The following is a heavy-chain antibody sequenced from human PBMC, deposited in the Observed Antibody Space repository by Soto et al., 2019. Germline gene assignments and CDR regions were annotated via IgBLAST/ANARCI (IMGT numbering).Heavy chain of an antibody. CDR1: GFTFSDYA. Sequence: EVQLLESGGGLVQPGGSLRLSCAASGFTFSDYALTWVRQAPGKGLEWVSAISGSGGSTYYAGSVKGRFTISRDNSKNTLYLRMNSLRADDTAVYYCANVPSGSYVIDYYLDYWGHRTLVTVSS. CDR2: ISGSGGST. V-gene: IGHV3-23*01. CDR3: ANVPSGSYVIDYYLDY. D-gene: IGHD1-26*01. J-gene: IGHJ4*01.